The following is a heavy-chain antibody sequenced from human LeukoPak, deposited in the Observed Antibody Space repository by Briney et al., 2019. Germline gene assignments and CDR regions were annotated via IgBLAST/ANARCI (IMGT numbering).Heavy chain of an antibody. D-gene: IGHD3-3*01. V-gene: IGHV3-15*01. Sequence: PGGSLRLSCAASGFSFSDDWMSWVRQAPGKGLEWVGRIKHKRDGGTTDYAAPVKGRFTVSRDDSKNMLYLEMNSLKTEDTAVYYCTTDMYDFWSGYFGPDDAFDIWGQGTMVTVSS. CDR3: TTDMYDFWSGYFGPDDAFDI. CDR2: IKHKRDGGTT. CDR1: GFSFSDDW. J-gene: IGHJ3*02.